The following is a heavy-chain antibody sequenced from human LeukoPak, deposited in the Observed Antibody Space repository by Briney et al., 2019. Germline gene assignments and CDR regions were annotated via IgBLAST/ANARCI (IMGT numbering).Heavy chain of an antibody. V-gene: IGHV4-59*08. Sequence: KPSETLSLTCTVSGGSISGYYWTWIRQPPGKGLEWIGYMYYSGSTKYNSSLKSRVTISLDTSKNQFSLRLSSVTAADTAFYYCATSRDGSPYYFDSWGQGTLVTVSS. CDR3: ATSRDGSPYYFDS. CDR1: GGSISGYY. J-gene: IGHJ4*02. CDR2: MYYSGST. D-gene: IGHD5-24*01.